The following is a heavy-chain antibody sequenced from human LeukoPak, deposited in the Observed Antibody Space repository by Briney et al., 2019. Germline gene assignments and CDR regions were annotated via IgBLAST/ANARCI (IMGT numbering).Heavy chain of an antibody. Sequence: SETLSLTCSVSGGSIRGSTYYWAWIRQPPGKGLEWIGISYYDGSTDYSPSLKSRVTISVDTSKNQLSLKLSSVTAADTAVYYCARLGYSGSYYQFDPWGQGTLITVSS. CDR3: ARLGYSGSYYQFDP. CDR2: SYYDGST. D-gene: IGHD1-26*01. V-gene: IGHV4-39*01. CDR1: GGSIRGSTYY. J-gene: IGHJ5*02.